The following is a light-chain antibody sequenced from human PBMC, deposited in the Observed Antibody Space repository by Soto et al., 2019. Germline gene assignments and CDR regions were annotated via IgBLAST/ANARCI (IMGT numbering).Light chain of an antibody. CDR2: RAS. J-gene: IGKJ1*01. V-gene: IGKV3-15*01. Sequence: IMMTQSPATLSVSPGERATFSCRASQNIYSNIAWYQQRPGQAPRLLIYRASTRATGVPARFSGSGSGTEFTLTISSLQSEDFAVYSCLQYHNLWAFGQGTKVDIK. CDR3: LQYHNLWA. CDR1: QNIYSN.